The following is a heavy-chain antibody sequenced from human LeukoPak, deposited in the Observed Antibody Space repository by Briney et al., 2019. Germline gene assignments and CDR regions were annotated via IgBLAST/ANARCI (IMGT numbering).Heavy chain of an antibody. V-gene: IGHV3-15*01. Sequence: TGGSLRLSCAASGSTLSNAWMNWVRQAPGKGLEWVGRIQSKTDGGTTEYAAPVKGRFTISRDDSTNTLYLQMNSLKTEDTGVYYCAAGGRVWGQGTTVTVSS. CDR2: IQSKTDGGTT. D-gene: IGHD3-10*01. CDR3: AAGGRV. CDR1: GSTLSNAW. J-gene: IGHJ6*02.